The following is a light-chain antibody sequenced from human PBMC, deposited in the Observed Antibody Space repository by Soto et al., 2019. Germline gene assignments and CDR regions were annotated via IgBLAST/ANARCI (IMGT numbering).Light chain of an antibody. CDR1: SSDVGNYKF. V-gene: IGLV2-14*01. Sequence: QSALTQPASVSGSPGQSITISCTGTSSDVGNYKFVSWYQQHPGKVPKLLIYEVSNRPSGISNRFSGSKSGNTASLNISGLQAEDEADYSCSAYTITNTVVFGGGTKLTVL. CDR2: EVS. J-gene: IGLJ2*01. CDR3: SAYTITNTVV.